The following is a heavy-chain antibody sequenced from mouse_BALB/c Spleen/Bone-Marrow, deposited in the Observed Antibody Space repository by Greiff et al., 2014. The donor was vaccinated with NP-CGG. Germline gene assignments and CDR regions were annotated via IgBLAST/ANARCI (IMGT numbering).Heavy chain of an antibody. CDR3: ARGGGYYYAMDY. V-gene: IGHV5-6-5*01. CDR1: GFTFSSYA. CDR2: ISSGGST. J-gene: IGHJ4*01. Sequence: DVQLVESGGGLVKPGGSLKLSCAAFGFTFSSYAMSWVRQTPEKRLEWVASISSGGSTYYPDSVKGRFTISRDNARNILYLQMSSLRSEDTAMYYCARGGGYYYAMDYWGQGTSVTVSS.